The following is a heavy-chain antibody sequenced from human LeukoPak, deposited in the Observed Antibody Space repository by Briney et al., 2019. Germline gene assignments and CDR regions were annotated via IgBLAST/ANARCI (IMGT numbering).Heavy chain of an antibody. CDR2: IWYDGSNK. D-gene: IGHD2-2*02. V-gene: IGHV3-33*01. CDR3: ARIPQGAQVDY. J-gene: IGHJ4*02. CDR1: GFTFSSYG. Sequence: GGSLRLSCAASGFTFSSYGMHWVRQAPGKGLEWVAVIWYDGSNKYYADSVKGRFTISRDNSKNTLYLQMNSLRAEDTAVYYCARIPQGAQVDYRGQGTLVTVSS.